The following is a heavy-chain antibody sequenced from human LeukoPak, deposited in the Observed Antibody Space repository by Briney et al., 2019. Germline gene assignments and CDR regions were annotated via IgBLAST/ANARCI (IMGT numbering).Heavy chain of an antibody. V-gene: IGHV4-34*01. Sequence: SETLSLTCAVYGGSFSGYYWSWIRQPPGKGLEWIGEINHSGSTNYNPSLMSRVTISVDTSKNQFSLKLSSVTAADTAVYYCARVSGYSYGWSYYYYMDVWGKGTTVTVSS. D-gene: IGHD5-18*01. CDR3: ARVSGYSYGWSYYYYMDV. CDR1: GGSFSGYY. CDR2: INHSGST. J-gene: IGHJ6*03.